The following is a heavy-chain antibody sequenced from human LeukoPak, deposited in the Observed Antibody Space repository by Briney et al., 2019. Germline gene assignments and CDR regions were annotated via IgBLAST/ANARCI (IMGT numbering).Heavy chain of an antibody. V-gene: IGHV4-38-2*01. Sequence: SETLSLTCDLSGYSISSGNWRGWIRQPPGTGLECIENIYHSGSTYYNPSLKARVTISADTSQNQFSLRLSSVTAAHTAVYYCEFFGPTIATFPPSLMDVWGKGTTVTVSS. D-gene: IGHD4-11*01. CDR3: EFFGPTIATFPPSLMDV. CDR1: GYSISSGNW. J-gene: IGHJ6*04. CDR2: IYHSGST.